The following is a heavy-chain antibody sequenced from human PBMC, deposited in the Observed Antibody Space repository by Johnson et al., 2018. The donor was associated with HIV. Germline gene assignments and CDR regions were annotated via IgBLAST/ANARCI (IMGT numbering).Heavy chain of an antibody. CDR2: ISYDGRNK. D-gene: IGHD2-21*02. J-gene: IGHJ3*02. CDR3: ARGGLLSPDAFDI. V-gene: IGHV3-30-3*01. CDR1: GFTFSSYA. Sequence: QVQLVESGGGVVQPGRSLRLSCAASGFTFSSYAMHWVRQAPGKGLEWVAVISYDGRNKYYADSVKGRFTISRDNSKNTLYLQMNSLRAEDTAVYYCARGGLLSPDAFDIWGQGTMVTVSS.